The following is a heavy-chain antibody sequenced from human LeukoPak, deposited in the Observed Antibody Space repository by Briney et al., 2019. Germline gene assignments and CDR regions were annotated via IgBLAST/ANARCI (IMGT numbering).Heavy chain of an antibody. CDR2: IFYSGST. Sequence: PLETLSLTCSVSSGSMSGYYWNWIRQPPGKGLEWIGNIFYSGSTYYSPSLKSRVTISLDTSRNQFSLKLNSVTAADTAVYYCAKSNGYGLVDIWGQGTMVTVSS. J-gene: IGHJ3*02. CDR3: AKSNGYGLVDI. V-gene: IGHV4-59*12. D-gene: IGHD3-10*01. CDR1: SGSMSGYY.